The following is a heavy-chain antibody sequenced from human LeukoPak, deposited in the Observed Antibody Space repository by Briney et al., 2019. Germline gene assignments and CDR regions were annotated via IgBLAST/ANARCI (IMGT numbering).Heavy chain of an antibody. J-gene: IGHJ4*02. D-gene: IGHD3-22*01. Sequence: SVKVSCKASGGTFSSYAISWVRQAPGQGLEWMGRIIPILGIANYAQKFQGRVTITADKSTSTAYMELSSLRSEDTAVYYCARGRIDSSGYYPDDYWGQGTLVTVSS. V-gene: IGHV1-69*04. CDR1: GGTFSSYA. CDR3: ARGRIDSSGYYPDDY. CDR2: IIPILGIA.